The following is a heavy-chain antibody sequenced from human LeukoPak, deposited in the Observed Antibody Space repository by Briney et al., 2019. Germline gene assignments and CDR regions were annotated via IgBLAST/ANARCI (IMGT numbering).Heavy chain of an antibody. D-gene: IGHD4-17*01. CDR2: ISSSSSYI. J-gene: IGHJ4*02. CDR1: GFTFSSYG. CDR3: ARLMTTVTTTDY. V-gene: IGHV3-21*01. Sequence: GGSLRLSCAASGFTFSSYGMHWVRQAPGKGLEWVSSISSSSSYIYYADSVKGRFTISRDNAKNSLYLQMNSLRAEDTAVYYCARLMTTVTTTDYWGQGTLVTVSS.